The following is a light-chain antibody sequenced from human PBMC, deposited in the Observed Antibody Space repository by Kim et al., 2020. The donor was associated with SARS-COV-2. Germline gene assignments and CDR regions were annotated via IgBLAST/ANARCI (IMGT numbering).Light chain of an antibody. Sequence: SASVGDRVTITCRASQSISSWLAWYQQKPGKAPKLLIYDASSLESGVPSRFSGSGSGTEFTLTISSLQPDDFATYYCQQYNSYSRTFGGGTKLEIK. CDR2: DAS. CDR3: QQYNSYSRT. J-gene: IGKJ4*01. CDR1: QSISSW. V-gene: IGKV1-5*01.